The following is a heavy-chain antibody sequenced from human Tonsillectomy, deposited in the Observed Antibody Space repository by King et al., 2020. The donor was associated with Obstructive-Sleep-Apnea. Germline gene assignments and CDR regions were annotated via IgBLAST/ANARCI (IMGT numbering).Heavy chain of an antibody. D-gene: IGHD4-17*01. CDR2: INTDGSTK. V-gene: IGHV3-74*01. J-gene: IGHJ4*02. CDR1: GFTFSYYW. Sequence: EVQLVESGGGLVQPGGSLRLSCAASGFTFSYYWMHWVRQTPGKGLVWVSRINTDGSTKGYADSGKGRCTISRDNAKNTLYLPMNSLRAEDTAVYYCATRGATVTAIDHWGQGTLVSVSS. CDR3: ATRGATVTAIDH.